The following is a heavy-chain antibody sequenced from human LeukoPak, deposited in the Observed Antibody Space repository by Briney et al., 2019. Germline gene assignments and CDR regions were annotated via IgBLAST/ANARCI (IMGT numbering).Heavy chain of an antibody. J-gene: IGHJ4*02. Sequence: GGSLRLSRAASGFTFSNSAMTGVRQAPGKGLEWVSSIVGSSSTYYADSLKGRFTISRDNAKNSLYLQMNSLRAEDTAVYYCARIGAGSSRDYWGQGTLVTVSS. CDR2: IVGSSST. V-gene: IGHV3-21*01. D-gene: IGHD6-13*01. CDR1: GFTFSNSA. CDR3: ARIGAGSSRDY.